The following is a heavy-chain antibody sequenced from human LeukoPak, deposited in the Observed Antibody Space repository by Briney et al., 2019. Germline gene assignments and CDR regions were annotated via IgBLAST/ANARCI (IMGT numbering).Heavy chain of an antibody. CDR3: ARVPHYDFWSGYLMDDAFDI. D-gene: IGHD3-3*01. V-gene: IGHV1-2*02. J-gene: IGHJ3*02. Sequence: ASVKVSCKASGYTFTGYYMHWVRQAPGHGLEWMGWINPNSGGTNYAQKFQGRVTMTRDTSISTAYMELSRLRSDDTAVYYCARVPHYDFWSGYLMDDAFDIWGQGTMVTVSS. CDR2: INPNSGGT. CDR1: GYTFTGYY.